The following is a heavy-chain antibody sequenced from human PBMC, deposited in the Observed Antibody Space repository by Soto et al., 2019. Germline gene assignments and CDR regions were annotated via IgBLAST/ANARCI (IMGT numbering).Heavy chain of an antibody. J-gene: IGHJ6*02. Sequence: QVKLQESGPGLLKPSQTLSLTCSVSGASLISGEHYWGWIRHAPGKGLEWIGLIYYNGITDYNPSLKSPVAISLDPCENQLSLTLSSVTAADAAVYYCAREGALLFGGNPDYYDDLAVWGQGTTVTVSS. V-gene: IGHV4-30-4*01. CDR2: IYYNGIT. CDR1: GASLISGEHY. CDR3: AREGALLFGGNPDYYDDLAV. D-gene: IGHD2-15*01.